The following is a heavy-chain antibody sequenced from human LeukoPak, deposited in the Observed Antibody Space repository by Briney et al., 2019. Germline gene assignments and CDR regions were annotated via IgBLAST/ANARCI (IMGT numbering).Heavy chain of an antibody. CDR1: GGSISSSSYY. Sequence: SETLSLTCTVSGGSISSSSYYWGWIRQPPGKGLEWIGSIYYSGSTYYNPSLKSRVTISVDTSKNQFSLKLSSVTAADTAVYYCARNRYYYDSSGYYYYYYMDVWGKGTTVTVSS. D-gene: IGHD3-22*01. J-gene: IGHJ6*03. V-gene: IGHV4-39*01. CDR3: ARNRYYYDSSGYYYYYYMDV. CDR2: IYYSGST.